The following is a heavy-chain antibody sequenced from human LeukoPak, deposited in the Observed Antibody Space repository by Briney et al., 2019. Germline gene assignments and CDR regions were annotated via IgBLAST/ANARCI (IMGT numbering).Heavy chain of an antibody. Sequence: SETLSLTCTVSGGSISSYYWSWIRQPPGKGLEWIGYIYYSGSTNYNPSLKSRVTISVDTPKNQFSLKLSSVTAADTAVYYCARDRRYSSSRYSNWFDPWGQGTLVTVSS. CDR3: ARDRRYSSSRYSNWFDP. CDR2: IYYSGST. CDR1: GGSISSYY. D-gene: IGHD6-13*01. J-gene: IGHJ5*02. V-gene: IGHV4-59*01.